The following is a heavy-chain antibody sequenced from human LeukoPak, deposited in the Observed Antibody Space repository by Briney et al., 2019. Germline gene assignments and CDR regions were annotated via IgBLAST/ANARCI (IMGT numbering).Heavy chain of an antibody. CDR3: ATLIAVADYFEY. J-gene: IGHJ4*02. CDR1: GGSISSSSYY. Sequence: SETLSLTCTVSGGSISSSSYYWGWIRQPPGKGLEWIGSIYYSGSTYYNPSLKSRVTISVDTSKNQFSLKLSSVTAADTAVYYCATLIAVADYFEYWGQGTLVTVSS. CDR2: IYYSGST. V-gene: IGHV4-39*01. D-gene: IGHD6-19*01.